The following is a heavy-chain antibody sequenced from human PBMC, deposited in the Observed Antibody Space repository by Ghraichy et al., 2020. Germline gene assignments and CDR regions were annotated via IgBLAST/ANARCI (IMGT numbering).Heavy chain of an antibody. CDR3: TTNTGIAAAGTLNYWYFDL. D-gene: IGHD6-13*01. CDR2: IKSKADGGTT. Sequence: SCAASGFTFSNAWMSWVRQAPGKGLDWVGRIKSKADGGTTDYAAPVKGRFTISRDDSKNTLYLQMNSLKTEDTAVYYCTTNTGIAAAGTLNYWYFDLWGRGTLVTVSS. CDR1: GFTFSNAW. J-gene: IGHJ2*01. V-gene: IGHV3-15*01.